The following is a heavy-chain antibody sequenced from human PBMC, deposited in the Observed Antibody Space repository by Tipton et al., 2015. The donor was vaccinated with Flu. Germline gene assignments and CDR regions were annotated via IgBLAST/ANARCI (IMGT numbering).Heavy chain of an antibody. CDR3: ARDRRARTAAGGVD. Sequence: TLSLTCAVSGGSISSSNWWSWVRQPPGKGLEWIGEIYHSGSTNYNPSLKSRVTISVDKSKNQFSLKLRSVTAADTAVYYCARDRRARTAAGGVDWGQGTLVTVSS. CDR2: IYHSGST. J-gene: IGHJ4*02. D-gene: IGHD4-23*01. CDR1: GGSISSSNW. V-gene: IGHV4-4*02.